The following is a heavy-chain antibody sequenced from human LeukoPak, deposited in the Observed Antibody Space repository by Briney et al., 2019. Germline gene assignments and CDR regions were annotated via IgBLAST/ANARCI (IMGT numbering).Heavy chain of an antibody. Sequence: GGSLRLSCAASGFTFSSYAMSWVRQAPGKGLEWVSAISGSGGSTYYADSVKGRFTISRDNSKNTLYLQMNSLRAEDTAVYYCAKDTSLAVAGTGAGLDYWGQGTLVTVSS. V-gene: IGHV3-23*01. CDR3: AKDTSLAVAGTGAGLDY. CDR1: GFTFSSYA. D-gene: IGHD6-19*01. CDR2: ISGSGGST. J-gene: IGHJ4*02.